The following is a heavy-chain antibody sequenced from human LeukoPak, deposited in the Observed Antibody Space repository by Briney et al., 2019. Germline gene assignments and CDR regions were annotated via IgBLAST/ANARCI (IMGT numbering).Heavy chain of an antibody. CDR1: GFTVSSYW. V-gene: IGHV3-74*01. CDR3: ARDFGGNSDF. Sequence: GGSLGLSCAASGFTVSSYWMHWVRQVPGKGLVWVSRMNVEGSVTSYADFVKGRSTISRDIAKNTLYLQMNTLTAEDTAVYYCARDFGGNSDFWGQGTLVTVSS. CDR2: MNVEGSVT. J-gene: IGHJ4*02. D-gene: IGHD4-23*01.